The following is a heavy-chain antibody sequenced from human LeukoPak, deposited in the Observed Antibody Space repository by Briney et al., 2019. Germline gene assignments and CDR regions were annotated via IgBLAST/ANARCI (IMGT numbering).Heavy chain of an antibody. D-gene: IGHD1-14*01. CDR2: ISYDGSNK. J-gene: IGHJ4*02. Sequence: GGSLRLSCAASGFTFSSYAMHWVRQAPGKGLEWVAVISYDGSNKYYADSVKGRFTISRDNSKNTLYLQTNSLRAEDTAVYYFARVNAKTNRARVPYFDYWGQGTLVTVSS. CDR1: GFTFSSYA. V-gene: IGHV3-30-3*01. CDR3: ARVNAKTNRARVPYFDY.